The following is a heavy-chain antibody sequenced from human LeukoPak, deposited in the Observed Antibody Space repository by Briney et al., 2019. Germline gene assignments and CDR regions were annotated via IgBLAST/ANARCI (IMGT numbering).Heavy chain of an antibody. CDR3: ARDGSGSYEAYFDY. CDR2: IYHSGST. CDR1: GGSISSSNW. J-gene: IGHJ4*02. Sequence: PSETLSLTCAVSGGSISSSNWWSRVRQPPGKGLEWIGEIYHSGSTNYNPSLKSRVTISVDKSKNQFSLKLSSVTAADTAVYYCARDGSGSYEAYFDYWGQGTLVTVSS. V-gene: IGHV4-4*02. D-gene: IGHD3-10*01.